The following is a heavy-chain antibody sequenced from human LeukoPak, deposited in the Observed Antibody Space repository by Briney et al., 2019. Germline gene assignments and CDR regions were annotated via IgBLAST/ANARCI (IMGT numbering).Heavy chain of an antibody. D-gene: IGHD3-9*01. CDR1: GFTFSSYA. V-gene: IGHV3-23*01. CDR3: AKDGSYYDILTGFDY. J-gene: IGHJ4*02. CDR2: ISGSGGST. Sequence: PGGSLRLSCAASGFTFSSYAMSWVRQAPGKGLEWVSAISGSGGSTNYADSVKGRFTISRDNSKNTLYLQMNSLRAEDTAVYYCAKDGSYYDILTGFDYWGQGTLVTVSS.